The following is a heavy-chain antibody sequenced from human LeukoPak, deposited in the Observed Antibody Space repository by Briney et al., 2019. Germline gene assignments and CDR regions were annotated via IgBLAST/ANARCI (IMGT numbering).Heavy chain of an antibody. CDR3: ARDRNYDFWSGYYSATPYYFDY. CDR1: GGSFSGYY. D-gene: IGHD3-3*01. Sequence: SETLSLTCAVYGGSFSGYYWSWIRQPPGKGLEWLGEINHSGSTNYSPSLKSRVTISVDTSKNQFSLKLSSVTAADTAVYYCARDRNYDFWSGYYSATPYYFDYWGQGTLVTVSS. V-gene: IGHV4-34*01. CDR2: INHSGST. J-gene: IGHJ4*02.